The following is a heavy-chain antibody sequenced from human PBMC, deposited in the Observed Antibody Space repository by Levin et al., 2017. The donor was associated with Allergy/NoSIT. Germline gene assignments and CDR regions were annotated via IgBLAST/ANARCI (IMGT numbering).Heavy chain of an antibody. D-gene: IGHD3-10*01. CDR2: ISYDGSNK. Sequence: GGSLRLSCAASGFTFSSYGMHWVRQAPGKGLEWVAVISYDGSNKYYADSVKGRFTISRDNSKNTLYLQMNSLRAEDTAVYYCAKEGAGYGSGSYLTHWGQGTLVTVSS. CDR1: GFTFSSYG. J-gene: IGHJ4*02. CDR3: AKEGAGYGSGSYLTH. V-gene: IGHV3-30*18.